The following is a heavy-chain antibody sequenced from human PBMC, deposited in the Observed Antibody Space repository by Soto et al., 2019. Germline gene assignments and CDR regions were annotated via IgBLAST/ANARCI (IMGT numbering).Heavy chain of an antibody. Sequence: EVQLLESGGGLVQPGGSLRLSCAASGFTFSTYPMSWVRQAPGKGLECVSGISGSAGSTYYVDSVKGRFTISRDNSKNTLFLQMNSLRAEDTDLYYCANSLAMVRGRSYVDYWGQGTLVTVSS. D-gene: IGHD5-18*01. CDR1: GFTFSTYP. J-gene: IGHJ4*02. V-gene: IGHV3-23*01. CDR3: ANSLAMVRGRSYVDY. CDR2: ISGSAGST.